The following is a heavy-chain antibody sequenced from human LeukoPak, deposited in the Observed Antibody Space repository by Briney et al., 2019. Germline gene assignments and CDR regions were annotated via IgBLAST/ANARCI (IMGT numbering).Heavy chain of an antibody. CDR3: ARALRYFDWLLYDH. CDR1: GFTFSSYD. CDR2: IGTAGDT. Sequence: GGSLRLSCAASGFTFSSYDMHWVRQATGKGLEWVSAIGTAGDTYYPGSVKGRFTISRENAKNSLYLQMNSLRAGDTAVYYCARALRYFDWLLYDHWGQGTLVTVSS. D-gene: IGHD3-9*01. V-gene: IGHV3-13*04. J-gene: IGHJ4*02.